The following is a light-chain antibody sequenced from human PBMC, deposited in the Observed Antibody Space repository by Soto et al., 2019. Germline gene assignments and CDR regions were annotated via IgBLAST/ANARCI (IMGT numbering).Light chain of an antibody. CDR3: CSYAGINTFFV. J-gene: IGLJ1*01. Sequence: QSALTQPASVSGSPGQSITISCTGTSSDIGSYNLVSWYQQYPGKALKLMIYEDTKRPSGVSNRFSGSKSGNTASLTISGLQAEDEADYFCCSYAGINTFFVFGTGTKVTVL. V-gene: IGLV2-23*01. CDR1: SSDIGSYNL. CDR2: EDT.